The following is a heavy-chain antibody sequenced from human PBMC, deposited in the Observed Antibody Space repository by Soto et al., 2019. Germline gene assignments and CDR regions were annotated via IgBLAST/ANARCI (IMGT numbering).Heavy chain of an antibody. CDR1: GFTFSSYG. Sequence: QVQLVESGGGVVQPGRSLRLSCAASGFTFSSYGMHWVRQAPDKGLEWVAVISYDGSNKYYADSVKGRFTISRDNSKNTLYLQMNSLRAEDTAVYYCAKDRDSSGLYGMDVWGQGTTVTVSS. D-gene: IGHD3-22*01. CDR3: AKDRDSSGLYGMDV. V-gene: IGHV3-30*18. J-gene: IGHJ6*02. CDR2: ISYDGSNK.